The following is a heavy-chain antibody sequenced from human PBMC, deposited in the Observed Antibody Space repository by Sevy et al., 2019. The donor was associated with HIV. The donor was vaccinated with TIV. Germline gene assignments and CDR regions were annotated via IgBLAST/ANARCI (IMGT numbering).Heavy chain of an antibody. V-gene: IGHV3-73*01. CDR1: GFTFTDSA. Sequence: GGSLRLSCAASGFTFTDSAMFWVRQASGKGLEWVGRIRSKPNNYATALAASIKDRFSISSDDSKNTTYLQMNSLKVEDTAVYYCTCGYGRFDYWGLGTLVTVSS. CDR2: IRSKPNNYAT. J-gene: IGHJ4*02. CDR3: TCGYGRFDY. D-gene: IGHD2-15*01.